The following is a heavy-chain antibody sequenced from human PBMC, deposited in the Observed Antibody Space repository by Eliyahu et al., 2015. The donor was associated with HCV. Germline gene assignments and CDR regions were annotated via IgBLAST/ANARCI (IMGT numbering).Heavy chain of an antibody. CDR2: ISGSGGST. D-gene: IGHD2-2*02. CDR1: GFTFSXYA. J-gene: IGHJ6*02. Sequence: EVQLLESGGGLVQPGGSLRLSCAASGFTFSXYAMSWVRQAPGKGLEWVSAISGSGGSTYYADSVKGRFTISRDNSKNTLYLQMNSLRAEDTAVYYCAKDMGVPAAIPCYGMDVWGQGTTVTVSS. V-gene: IGHV3-23*01. CDR3: AKDMGVPAAIPCYGMDV.